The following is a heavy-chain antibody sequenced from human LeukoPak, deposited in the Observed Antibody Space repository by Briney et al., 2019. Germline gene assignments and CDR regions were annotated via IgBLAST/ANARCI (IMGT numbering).Heavy chain of an antibody. Sequence: GGSLRLSCAASGFTFSSYSMNWVRQAPGKGLEWVSYISSSSSTIYYADSVKGRFTISRDNAKNSLYLQMNSLRAEDTAVYYCARAGETSGWYSFDSWGPGTLVSVSP. V-gene: IGHV3-48*04. CDR1: GFTFSSYS. J-gene: IGHJ4*02. D-gene: IGHD6-19*01. CDR3: ARAGETSGWYSFDS. CDR2: ISSSSSTI.